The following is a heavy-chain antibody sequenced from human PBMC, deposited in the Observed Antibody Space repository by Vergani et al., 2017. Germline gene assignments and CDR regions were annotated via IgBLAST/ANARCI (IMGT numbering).Heavy chain of an antibody. CDR2: IRRRSEHYAT. CDR1: GFVFSDSP. J-gene: IGHJ4*02. V-gene: IGHV3-73*01. CDR3: SAQTQSGRDY. D-gene: IGHD3-3*01. Sequence: EVQLMESGGGLAQPGGSLRLSCAASGFVFSDSPIHWVRQVSGKGLEWIGHIRRRSEHYATAYGPSLRGKATISRDDTTNTAYLQLSSRGSDVTAIYFCSAQTQSGRDYWGQGTLVAVSS.